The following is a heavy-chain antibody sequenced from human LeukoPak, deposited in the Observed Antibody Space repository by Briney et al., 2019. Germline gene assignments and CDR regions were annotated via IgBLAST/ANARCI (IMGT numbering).Heavy chain of an antibody. CDR2: IYGSGRA. Sequence: PSETLSLTCTVSGVSINSHYLNWIRQPPGKGLEWIGYIYGSGRANYNPSLKSRVTISIDTSKNQFSLKLSSVTAADTAVYYCARDLVTVTKGFDIWGQGTMVSVSS. CDR3: ARDLVTVTKGFDI. D-gene: IGHD4-17*01. CDR1: GVSINSHY. V-gene: IGHV4-59*11. J-gene: IGHJ3*02.